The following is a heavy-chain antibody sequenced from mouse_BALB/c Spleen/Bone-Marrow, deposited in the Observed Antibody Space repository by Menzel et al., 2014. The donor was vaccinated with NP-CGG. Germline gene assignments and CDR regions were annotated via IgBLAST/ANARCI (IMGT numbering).Heavy chain of an antibody. D-gene: IGHD4-1*01. CDR2: ITDSGST. Sequence: DVQLQESGPGLVKPSQSLSLTCTVTGYSITSDYAWNWIRQFPGNKLEWMGYITDSGSTSYNPSLKSRISITRDTSKNQFFLQLNSVTTEDTATYYCARNPFWDGGGKNYWGQGTSVNVPS. V-gene: IGHV3-2*02. J-gene: IGHJ4*01. CDR3: ARNPFWDGGGKNY. CDR1: GYSITSDYA.